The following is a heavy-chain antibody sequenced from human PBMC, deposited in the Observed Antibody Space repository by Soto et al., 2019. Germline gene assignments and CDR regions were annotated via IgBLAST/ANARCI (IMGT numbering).Heavy chain of an antibody. CDR3: ARDRSGYSYGGFDY. Sequence: PSETLSLTCTVSGGSISSYYWNWIRQPAGKGLEWIGRIYTSGSTNYNPSLKSRVTMSVDTSKNQFSLKLSSVTAADTAVYYCARDRSGYSYGGFDYWGQGTLVTVSS. CDR2: IYTSGST. V-gene: IGHV4-4*07. CDR1: GGSISSYY. D-gene: IGHD5-18*01. J-gene: IGHJ4*02.